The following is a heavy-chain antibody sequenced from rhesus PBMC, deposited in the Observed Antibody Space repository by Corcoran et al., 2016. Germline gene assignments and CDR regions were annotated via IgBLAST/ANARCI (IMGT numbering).Heavy chain of an antibody. J-gene: IGHJ4*01. Sequence: QVQLQESGPGLVKPSETLSLTCAVSGYSISSGYGWSWIRQPPGKGLEWIGYISYRASSYSTPSFKSRVTISIDTSKNQFSLKLSSVTAADTAVYYCARARASGSYHFDYWGQGVLVTVSS. CDR1: GYSISSGYG. CDR2: ISYRASS. V-gene: IGHV4-127*01. CDR3: ARARASGSYHFDY. D-gene: IGHD3-16*01.